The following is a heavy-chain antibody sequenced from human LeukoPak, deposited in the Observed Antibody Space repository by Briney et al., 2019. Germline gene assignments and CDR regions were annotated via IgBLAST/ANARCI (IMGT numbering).Heavy chain of an antibody. D-gene: IGHD3-3*01. V-gene: IGHV4-59*01. CDR3: ARISAIFGVGPIDY. J-gene: IGHJ4*02. Sequence: PSETLSLTCTVSGGSISSYYWSWIRQPPGKGLEWIGYIYYSGSTNYNPSLKSRVTISVDTSKNQFSLKLSSVTAADTAVYYCARISAIFGVGPIDYWGQGTLVTVSS. CDR2: IYYSGST. CDR1: GGSISSYY.